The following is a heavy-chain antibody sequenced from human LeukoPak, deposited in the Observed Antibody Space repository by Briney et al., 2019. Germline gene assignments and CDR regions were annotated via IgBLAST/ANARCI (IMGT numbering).Heavy chain of an antibody. Sequence: GGSLRLSSAASGFTFSSYEMNWVRQAPGKGLEWVSYISSSGSTIYYADSVKGRFTISRDNAKNSLYLQMNSLRAEDTAVYYCAKWLRSWTAIDYWGQGTLVTVSS. CDR2: ISSSGSTI. CDR1: GFTFSSYE. V-gene: IGHV3-48*03. J-gene: IGHJ4*02. CDR3: AKWLRSWTAIDY. D-gene: IGHD5-12*01.